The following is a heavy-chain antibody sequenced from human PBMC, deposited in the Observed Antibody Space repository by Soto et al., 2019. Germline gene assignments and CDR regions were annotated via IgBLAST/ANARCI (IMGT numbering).Heavy chain of an antibody. CDR1: GYTFTSYG. J-gene: IGHJ6*02. V-gene: IGHV1-18*01. Sequence: ASVKVSCKASGYTFTSYGISWVRQAPGQGLEWMGWISAYNGNTNYEKKLQGRVTMTTDTSTSSAYMEPRSLRSDDTAVYYCARGPRGNYHFWSGYRNYYYGMDVWGQGTTVTAP. CDR3: ARGPRGNYHFWSGYRNYYYGMDV. CDR2: ISAYNGNT. D-gene: IGHD3-3*01.